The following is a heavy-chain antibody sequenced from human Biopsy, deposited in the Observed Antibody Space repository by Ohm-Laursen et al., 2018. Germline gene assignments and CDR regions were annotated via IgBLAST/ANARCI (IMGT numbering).Heavy chain of an antibody. CDR3: ARESPLRLGVCGAIRCFKEVFGMDV. CDR1: GYNFGNYY. V-gene: IGHV1-46*01. CDR2: LNPVAEAT. J-gene: IGHJ6*02. D-gene: IGHD2-21*01. Sequence: ESSVKVSCKLSGYNFGNYYINWVRQVPGQGLEWLGVLNPVAEATIYAQKFQDRITLTRDTSTNTVYMDLTSLSFEDTAVYYCARESPLRLGVCGAIRCFKEVFGMDVWGQGTTVIVSS.